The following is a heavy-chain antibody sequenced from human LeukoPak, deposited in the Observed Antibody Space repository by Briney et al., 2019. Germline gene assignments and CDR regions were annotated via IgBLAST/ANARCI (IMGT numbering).Heavy chain of an antibody. CDR1: GFTVSSNY. V-gene: IGHV3-53*01. Sequence: PGGSLRLSCAASGFTVSSNYMSWVRQAPGRGLEWVSVIYSDGSAYYADSVKGRFTISRDDSKNTLYLQMNSLRAEDTAVYYCAVRRDGYNYFDYWGQGTLVTVSS. J-gene: IGHJ4*02. CDR2: IYSDGSA. CDR3: AVRRDGYNYFDY. D-gene: IGHD5-24*01.